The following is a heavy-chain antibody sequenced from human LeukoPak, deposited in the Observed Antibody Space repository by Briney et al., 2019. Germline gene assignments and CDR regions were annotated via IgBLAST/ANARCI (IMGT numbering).Heavy chain of an antibody. J-gene: IGHJ4*02. D-gene: IGHD6-19*01. CDR2: IWYDGSNK. CDR1: GFTFSSYG. Sequence: GGFLRLSCAASGFTFSSYGMHWVRQAPGKGLEWVAVIWYDGSNKYYADSVKGRFTISRDNSKNTLYLQMNSLRAEDTAVYYCARDYYSSGWYDYWGQGTLVTVSS. V-gene: IGHV3-33*01. CDR3: ARDYYSSGWYDY.